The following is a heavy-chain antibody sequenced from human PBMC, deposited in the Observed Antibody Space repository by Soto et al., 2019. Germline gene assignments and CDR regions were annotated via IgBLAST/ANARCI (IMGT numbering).Heavy chain of an antibody. Sequence: GGSLRLSCVGSGFTFSSYALNWVRQAPGRGLEWVSAISGSGGTTYYADSVKGRFTISRDNSKNTLYLQMNSLRHEDTAVYYCAKDSFEYTTSPTFDYWGQGALVTVSS. CDR1: GFTFSSYA. CDR2: ISGSGGTT. J-gene: IGHJ4*02. V-gene: IGHV3-23*01. D-gene: IGHD6-6*01. CDR3: AKDSFEYTTSPTFDY.